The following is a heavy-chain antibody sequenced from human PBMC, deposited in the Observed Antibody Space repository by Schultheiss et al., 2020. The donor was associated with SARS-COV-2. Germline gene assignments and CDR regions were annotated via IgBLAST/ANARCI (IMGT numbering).Heavy chain of an antibody. CDR2: IRSKANSYAT. J-gene: IGHJ4*02. CDR3: YRPVVVAADYYFDY. CDR1: VFTFSSYE. V-gene: IGHV3-73*01. D-gene: IGHD2-15*01. Sequence: GGSLRLSCAASVFTFSSYEMNWVRQASGKGLEWVGRIRSKANSYATAYAASVKGRFTISRDDSKNTAYLQMNSLKTEDTAVYYCYRPVVVAADYYFDYWGQGALVTVSS.